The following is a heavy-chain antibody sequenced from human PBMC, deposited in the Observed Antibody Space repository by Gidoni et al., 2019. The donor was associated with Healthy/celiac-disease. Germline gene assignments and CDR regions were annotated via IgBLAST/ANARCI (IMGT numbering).Heavy chain of an antibody. Sequence: QVQLQESDPGLVKPSETLSRNCTGSGGSISCSYWSWIRQPQGKGLEWIGYIYYSGSTNYNPSLKSRVTISVDTSKNQFSLKLSSVTTSDTAVYYCARSSSSSWYTSPEYFQHWGQGTLVTVSS. V-gene: IGHV4-59*01. CDR1: GGSISCSY. J-gene: IGHJ1*01. CDR2: IYYSGST. D-gene: IGHD6-13*01. CDR3: ARSSSSSWYTSPEYFQH.